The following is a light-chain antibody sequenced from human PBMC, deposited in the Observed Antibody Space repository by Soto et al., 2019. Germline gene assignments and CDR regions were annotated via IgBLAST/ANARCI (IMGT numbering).Light chain of an antibody. CDR1: QSVSSSY. V-gene: IGKV3-20*01. Sequence: EIVLTQSPGTLSLAPGERATLSCRASQSVSSSYLVWYQQRPGQAPRLLIYGASSRATGTPDRFSGSGSGRDFTLTISRLEPEDFAVYYCQQYDSSSWTFGQGTKVEIK. J-gene: IGKJ1*01. CDR2: GAS. CDR3: QQYDSSSWT.